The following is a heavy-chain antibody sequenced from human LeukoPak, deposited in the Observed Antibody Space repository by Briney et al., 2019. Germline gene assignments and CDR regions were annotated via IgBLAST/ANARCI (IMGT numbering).Heavy chain of an antibody. V-gene: IGHV3-30-3*01. J-gene: IGHJ5*02. Sequence: GRSLRLSCAASGFTFSSYAMHWVRQAPGKGLEWVAVISYDGSNKYYADSVKGRFTISRDNSKNTLYLQMNSLRAEDTAVSYCARGGTMVRGRSPFDPWGRGTLVTVSS. CDR3: ARGGTMVRGRSPFDP. CDR2: ISYDGSNK. D-gene: IGHD3-10*01. CDR1: GFTFSSYA.